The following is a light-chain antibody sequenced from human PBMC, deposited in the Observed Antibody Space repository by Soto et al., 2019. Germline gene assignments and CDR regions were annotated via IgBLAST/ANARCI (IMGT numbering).Light chain of an antibody. J-gene: IGKJ1*01. CDR2: AAS. V-gene: IGKV1-39*01. CDR1: QSISTY. CDR3: QQSYSTPRT. Sequence: DLQLTQSPSSLSASVGDRVTITCRASQSISTYLHWYQQKPGKAPNLLIYAASTLQSGVPSRFTGSGSGTDFTLTISSLQSEDFATYYCQQSYSTPRTFGQGTKVDIK.